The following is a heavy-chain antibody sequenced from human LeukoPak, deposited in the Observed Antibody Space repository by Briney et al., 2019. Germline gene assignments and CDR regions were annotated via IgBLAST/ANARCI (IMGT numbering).Heavy chain of an antibody. CDR1: GFTFSSYA. J-gene: IGHJ4*02. V-gene: IGHV3-30-3*01. Sequence: GGPLRLSCAAAGFTFSSYAMHCVRQAPPKELVWVAGISYDGSNKYYADSVKGRFTISRDNSKNTLYLQMNSLTAEDTAVYYCAREVSRSWFEFDYWSQGTLVTV. D-gene: IGHD6-13*01. CDR2: ISYDGSNK. CDR3: AREVSRSWFEFDY.